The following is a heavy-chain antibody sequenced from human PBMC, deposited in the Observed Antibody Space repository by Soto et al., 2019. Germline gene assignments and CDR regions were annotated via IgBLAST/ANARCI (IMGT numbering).Heavy chain of an antibody. D-gene: IGHD5-12*01. CDR3: ASPGYSGYDAPYYYYMGV. J-gene: IGHJ6*03. CDR1: GFTFSSYS. CDR2: ISSSSSYI. Sequence: PGGSLRLSCAASGFTFSSYSMNWVRQAPGKGLEWVSSISSSSSYIYYADSVKGRFTISRDNAKNSLYLQMNSLRAEDTAVYYCASPGYSGYDAPYYYYMGVWGKGTTVTVSS. V-gene: IGHV3-21*01.